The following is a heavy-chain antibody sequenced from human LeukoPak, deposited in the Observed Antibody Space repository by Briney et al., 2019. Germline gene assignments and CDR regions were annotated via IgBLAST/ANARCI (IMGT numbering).Heavy chain of an antibody. CDR1: GGSISSYY. V-gene: IGHV4-34*01. CDR3: ARGLGYCSGGSCSYYFDY. D-gene: IGHD2-15*01. CDR2: INHSGST. Sequence: SSETLSLTCTVSGGSISSYYWSWIRQPPGKGLEWIGEINHSGSTNYNPSLKSRVTISVDTSKNQFSLKLSSVTAADTAVYYCARGLGYCSGGSCSYYFDYWGQGTLVTVSS. J-gene: IGHJ4*02.